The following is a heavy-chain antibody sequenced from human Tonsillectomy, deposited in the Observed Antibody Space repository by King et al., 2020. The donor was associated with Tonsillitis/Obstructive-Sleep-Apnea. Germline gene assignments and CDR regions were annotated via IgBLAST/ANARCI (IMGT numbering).Heavy chain of an antibody. V-gene: IGHV3-21*01. D-gene: IGHD2-15*01. Sequence: VQLVESGGGLVKPGGSLRLSCAASGFTFSSYSMNWVRQAPGKGLEWVSSISSSSSYIYYADSVKGRFTISRDNAKNSLYLQMNSLRADDTAVYYCARDQGYCSGGSCYPYYFDYWGQGTLVTVSS. J-gene: IGHJ4*02. CDR2: ISSSSSYI. CDR1: GFTFSSYS. CDR3: ARDQGYCSGGSCYPYYFDY.